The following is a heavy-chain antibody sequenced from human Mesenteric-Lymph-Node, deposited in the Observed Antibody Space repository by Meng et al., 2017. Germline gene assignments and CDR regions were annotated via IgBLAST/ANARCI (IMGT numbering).Heavy chain of an antibody. J-gene: IGHJ4*02. Sequence: GESLKISCQGSGDRFNTYWIGWARQMPGKGLEWMTIINPRDSDTRYSPSFKGQVTISVDKSFNTSYLQWSGLKASDTAMYYCVRRPDTTGSPIDSWGQGTLVTVSS. CDR1: GDRFNTYW. D-gene: IGHD1-1*01. CDR3: VRRPDTTGSPIDS. CDR2: INPRDSDT. V-gene: IGHV5-51*01.